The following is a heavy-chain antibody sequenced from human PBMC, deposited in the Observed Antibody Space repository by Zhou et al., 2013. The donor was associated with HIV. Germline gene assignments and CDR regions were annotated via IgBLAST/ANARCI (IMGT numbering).Heavy chain of an antibody. Sequence: QVQLVQSGAEVKKPGASVKVSCKASGYTFTGYYMHWVRQAPGQGLEWMGWINPNSGGTVYAQKFQGRVTMTGDTSTTTVYMEMSSLRSEDTAMYYCARTTLYDRTGSYYGFDYWGQGTLVTVSS. J-gene: IGHJ4*02. D-gene: IGHD3-22*01. CDR1: GYTFTGYY. CDR2: INPNSGGT. CDR3: ARTTLYDRTGSYYGFDY. V-gene: IGHV1-2*02.